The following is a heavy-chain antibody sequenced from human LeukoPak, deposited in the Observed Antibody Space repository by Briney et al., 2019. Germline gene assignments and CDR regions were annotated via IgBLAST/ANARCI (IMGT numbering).Heavy chain of an antibody. Sequence: GGSLRLSCAVAGRTVNTTYLTWVRKAPGKGLEWVSMIYSGGNTHHADSVKGRCTISRDNSKNTVYLQVSSLRAEDTAVYYCTRASLNSHGYGWFFDKWGQGALVTVSS. CDR3: TRASLNSHGYGWFFDK. J-gene: IGHJ4*02. V-gene: IGHV3-53*01. D-gene: IGHD5-18*01. CDR2: IYSGGNT. CDR1: GRTVNTTY.